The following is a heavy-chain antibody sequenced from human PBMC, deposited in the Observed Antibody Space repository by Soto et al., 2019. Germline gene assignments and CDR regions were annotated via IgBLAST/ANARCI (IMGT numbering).Heavy chain of an antibody. Sequence: EGQLLESGGGLVQPGGSLRLSCAASGFTSSDYAMSWVRQAPGKGLEWVSLISGSGDSTYYADSVKGRFTISRDNSKNTLYLQRNSVRAEDTAVYYCARDVLLWCGELTPGALYGVDVWGHATAVTVSS. CDR3: ARDVLLWCGELTPGALYGVDV. CDR2: ISGSGDST. J-gene: IGHJ6*02. CDR1: GFTSSDYA. V-gene: IGHV3-23*01. D-gene: IGHD3-10*01.